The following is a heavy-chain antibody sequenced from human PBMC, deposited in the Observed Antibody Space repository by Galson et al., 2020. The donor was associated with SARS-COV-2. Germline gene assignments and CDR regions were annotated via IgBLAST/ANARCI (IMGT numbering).Heavy chain of an antibody. CDR2: ISGSGGGT. J-gene: IGHJ4*02. CDR1: GFTFSSYA. CDR3: AKDWKHISGWSQHFDY. D-gene: IGHD6-19*01. V-gene: IGHV3-23*01. Sequence: GGSLRLSCAASGFTFSSYAMNWVRQAPGKGLEWVSAISGSGGGTYYVDSVKGRFTISRDNSKNTLYLQMNSLRVEDTAVYYCAKDWKHISGWSQHFDYWGQGTLVTVSS.